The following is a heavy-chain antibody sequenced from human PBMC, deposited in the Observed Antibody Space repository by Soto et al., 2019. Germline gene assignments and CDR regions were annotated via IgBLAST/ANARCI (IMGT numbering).Heavy chain of an antibody. J-gene: IGHJ4*02. D-gene: IGHD5-12*01. CDR1: GFTFSSYG. V-gene: IGHV3-33*01. CDR3: ARGFLMDIVATYTGIDY. Sequence: GGSLRLACAASGFTFSSYGMHWVRQAPGKGLEWVAVIWYDGSNKYYADSVKGRFTISRDNSKNPLYLQMNSLRAEDTAVYYCARGFLMDIVATYTGIDYWAQAPLVTVPS. CDR2: IWYDGSNK.